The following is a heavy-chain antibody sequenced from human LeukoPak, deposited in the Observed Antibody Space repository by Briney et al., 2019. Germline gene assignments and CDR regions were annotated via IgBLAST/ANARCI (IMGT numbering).Heavy chain of an antibody. D-gene: IGHD3-10*02. CDR1: GFTFSSYE. V-gene: IGHV3-48*03. J-gene: IGHJ6*04. CDR3: AELGITMIGGV. Sequence: GGSLRLSCAASGFTFSSYEMNWVGQAPGTGLEWASYISSSGSTIYYADSTISRDNAKNSLYLQMNSLRAEDTAVYYCAELGITMIGGVWGKGTTVTISS. CDR2: ISSSGSTI.